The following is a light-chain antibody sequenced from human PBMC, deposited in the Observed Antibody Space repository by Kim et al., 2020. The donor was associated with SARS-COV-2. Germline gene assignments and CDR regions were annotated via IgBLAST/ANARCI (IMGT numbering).Light chain of an antibody. Sequence: ASVGDRVTITGRASQGISIYLAWYQQKPGKVPKLLIYAASTLQSGVPSRFSGSGSGTDFTLTISSLQPEDVATYYCQKYNSVPWTFGQGTKVDIK. CDR1: QGISIY. V-gene: IGKV1-27*01. J-gene: IGKJ1*01. CDR2: AAS. CDR3: QKYNSVPWT.